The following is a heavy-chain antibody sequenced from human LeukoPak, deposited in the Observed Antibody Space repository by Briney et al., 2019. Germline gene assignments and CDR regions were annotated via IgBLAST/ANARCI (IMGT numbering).Heavy chain of an antibody. Sequence: SETLSLTCTVSGGSISSYYWSWIRQPAGKGLEWIGRIYTSGSTNYNPSLKSRVTMSVDTSKNQFSLKLSSVTAADTAVYYCARDLERWSTHWYFDLRGRGTLVTVSS. V-gene: IGHV4-4*07. CDR2: IYTSGST. CDR3: ARDLERWSTHWYFDL. D-gene: IGHD1-1*01. CDR1: GGSISSYY. J-gene: IGHJ2*01.